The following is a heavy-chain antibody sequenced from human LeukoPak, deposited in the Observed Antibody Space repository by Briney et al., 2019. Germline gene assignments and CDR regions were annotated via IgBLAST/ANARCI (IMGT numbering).Heavy chain of an antibody. D-gene: IGHD4-23*01. CDR1: GGTFSRYA. CDR3: ARGWLTETTVVTPYNH. V-gene: IGHV1-69*13. CDR2: IIPLFGTP. Sequence: GASVKVSCKASGGTFSRYAISWVRQAPGQGLEWMGGIIPLFGTPNYAQKFQGRVTITADESTSTAYMELSSLRSEDTAVYYCARGWLTETTVVTPYNHWGQETLVTVSS. J-gene: IGHJ4*02.